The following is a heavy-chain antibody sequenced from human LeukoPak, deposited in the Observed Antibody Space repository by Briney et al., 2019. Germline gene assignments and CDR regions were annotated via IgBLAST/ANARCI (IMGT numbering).Heavy chain of an antibody. Sequence: ASVKVSCMLSGYSLTELSIQWVRQAPEKGLEWMGGFVPEYKKTIYAERFQDRVALTEDTYTDTAYMELSSLRSDDTAVYYCATGGPMIAVIITSRPFDIWGQGTMVTVSS. CDR3: ATGGPMIAVIITSRPFDI. CDR2: FVPEYKKT. V-gene: IGHV1-24*01. CDR1: GYSLTELS. J-gene: IGHJ3*02. D-gene: IGHD3-22*01.